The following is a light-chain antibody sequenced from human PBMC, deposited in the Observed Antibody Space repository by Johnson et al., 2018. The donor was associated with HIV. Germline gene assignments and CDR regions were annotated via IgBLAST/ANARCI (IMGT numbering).Light chain of an antibody. J-gene: IGLJ1*01. CDR1: RSNIGNNY. V-gene: IGLV1-51*02. CDR3: GTWDSSLSTYV. Sequence: QSVLTQPPSVSAATGQKVTISCSGSRSNIGNNYVSWYQQLPGTAPKLLIYENNKRPSGIPDRFSVSKSGTSATLGITGLQTGDEADYYGGTWDSSLSTYVFGSGTKVTVL. CDR2: ENN.